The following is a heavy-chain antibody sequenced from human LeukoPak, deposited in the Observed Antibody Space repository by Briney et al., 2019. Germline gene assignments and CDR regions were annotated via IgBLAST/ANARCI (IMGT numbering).Heavy chain of an antibody. D-gene: IGHD3-3*01. V-gene: IGHV3-7*01. Sequence: GGSLRLSCAASGFTFSGYWMSWVRQAPGKGLEWVANIKQDGSEKYYVDSVKGRFTISRDNAKNSLYLQMNSLRAEDTAVYYCARGGLLDYDFWSGYEPFDYWGQGTLVTVSS. J-gene: IGHJ4*02. CDR2: IKQDGSEK. CDR3: ARGGLLDYDFWSGYEPFDY. CDR1: GFTFSGYW.